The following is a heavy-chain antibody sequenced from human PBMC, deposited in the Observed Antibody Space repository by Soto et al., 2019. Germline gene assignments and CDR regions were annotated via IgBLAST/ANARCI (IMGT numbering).Heavy chain of an antibody. CDR1: GGSISSSNW. J-gene: IGHJ5*02. Sequence: SETLSLTCAVSGGSISSSNWWSWVRQPPGKGLEWIGEIYHSGSTNYNPSLKSRVTISVDKSKNQFSLKLSSVTAADTAVYYCARAPPGYSSTWFDPWGQGNLVTVS. CDR2: IYHSGST. CDR3: ARAPPGYSSTWFDP. V-gene: IGHV4-4*02. D-gene: IGHD6-13*01.